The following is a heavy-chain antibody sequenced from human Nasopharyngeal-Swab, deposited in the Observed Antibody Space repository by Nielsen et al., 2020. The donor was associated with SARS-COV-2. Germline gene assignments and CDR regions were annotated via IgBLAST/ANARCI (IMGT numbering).Heavy chain of an antibody. V-gene: IGHV3-30*18. Sequence: GGSLRLSCAASRFTFSSYGMHWVRQAPGKGLEWVAVISYDGSNKYYADSVKGRFTISRDNSKNTLYLQMNSLRAEDTAVYYCAKEAYVSIVRGVTPWFDPWGQGTLVTVSS. J-gene: IGHJ5*02. CDR3: AKEAYVSIVRGVTPWFDP. CDR1: RFTFSSYG. D-gene: IGHD3-10*01. CDR2: ISYDGSNK.